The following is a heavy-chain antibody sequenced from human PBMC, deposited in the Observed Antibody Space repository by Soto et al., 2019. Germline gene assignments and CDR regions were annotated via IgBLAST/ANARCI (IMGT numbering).Heavy chain of an antibody. J-gene: IGHJ4*02. D-gene: IGHD6-19*01. CDR3: ARDQEEQWLAIFDY. CDR1: GFTFSSYA. CDR2: ISYDGSNK. Sequence: QVQLVESGGGVVQPGRSLRLSCAASGFTFSSYAMHWVRQAPGKGLEWVAVISYDGSNKYYADSVKGRFTISRDNSKNTLYLQMNSLRAEDTAVYYCARDQEEQWLAIFDYWGQGTLVTVSS. V-gene: IGHV3-30-3*01.